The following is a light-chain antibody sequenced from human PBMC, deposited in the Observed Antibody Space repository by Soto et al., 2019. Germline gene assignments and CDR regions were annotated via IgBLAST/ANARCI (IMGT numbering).Light chain of an antibody. J-gene: IGLJ1*01. Sequence: QSALTQPASVSGSPGQSITISCTGTSSDVGGYDYVSWYQLHPGKAPKLMIFEVSNRPSGVSYRFSGSKSGNTASLTISGLQVEDEADYFCSSYSISTAYLFGTGTRSPS. CDR2: EVS. CDR1: SSDVGGYDY. CDR3: SSYSISTAYL. V-gene: IGLV2-14*01.